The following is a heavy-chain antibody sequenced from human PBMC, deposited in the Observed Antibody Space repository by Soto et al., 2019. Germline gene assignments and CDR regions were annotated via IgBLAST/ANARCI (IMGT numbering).Heavy chain of an antibody. CDR3: ARAGRSWRYFFDS. Sequence: SVKVSCTASGGTFSSYTISWVRQAPGQGLEWMGRIIPILGIANYAQKFQGRVTISIDTSQNQFSLKLRSVTAADSAIYYCARAGRSWRYFFDSWGRGTLVTVSS. CDR1: GGTFSSYT. J-gene: IGHJ4*02. D-gene: IGHD6-13*01. CDR2: IIPILGIA. V-gene: IGHV1-69*02.